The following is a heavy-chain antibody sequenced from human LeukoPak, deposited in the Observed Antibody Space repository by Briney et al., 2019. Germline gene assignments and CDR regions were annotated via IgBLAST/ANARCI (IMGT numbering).Heavy chain of an antibody. Sequence: GGSLRLSCAASGFTFSSSWMSWVRQAPGTGLEWVANIKQDGSEKYYVDSVKGRFTISRDNAKNSLYLQMNSLRAEDTAVYYCARVVPPLYYFDYWGQGTLVTVSS. CDR2: IKQDGSEK. V-gene: IGHV3-7*01. CDR3: ARVVPPLYYFDY. D-gene: IGHD3-10*01. J-gene: IGHJ4*02. CDR1: GFTFSSSW.